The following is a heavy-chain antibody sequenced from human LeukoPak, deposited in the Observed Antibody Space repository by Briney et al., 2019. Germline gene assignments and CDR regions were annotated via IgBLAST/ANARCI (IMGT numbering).Heavy chain of an antibody. D-gene: IGHD3-10*01. CDR2: ISSSGSTI. Sequence: RGGSLTLFCTASGFTFSGYEINWLRQARGKGLEGVSYISSSGSTIYYADSVRGRFTISRDNAKNSLYLQMNSLRAEDTAVYYCARDGRGTTGFFDSWGQGTLVTVSS. CDR1: GFTFSGYE. J-gene: IGHJ4*02. CDR3: ARDGRGTTGFFDS. V-gene: IGHV3-48*03.